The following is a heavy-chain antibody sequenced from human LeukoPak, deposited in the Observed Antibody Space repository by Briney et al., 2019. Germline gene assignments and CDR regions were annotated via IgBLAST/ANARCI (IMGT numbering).Heavy chain of an antibody. V-gene: IGHV1-2*02. D-gene: IGHD6-19*01. CDR1: GYTFTGYY. CDR3: ARKAGDY. Sequence: ASVKVSCKTSGYTFTGYYLHWVRQAPGQGLEWMGWINPSSGDTNYAQRFQGRVTMTRDTAISTAYMELSRLRSDDTAVYYCARKAGDYWGQGTLVAVSS. J-gene: IGHJ4*02. CDR2: INPSSGDT.